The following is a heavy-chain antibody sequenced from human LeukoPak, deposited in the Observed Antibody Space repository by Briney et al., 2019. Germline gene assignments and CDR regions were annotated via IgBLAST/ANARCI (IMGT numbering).Heavy chain of an antibody. J-gene: IGHJ3*02. CDR3: ARETSVTQNDAFDI. V-gene: IGHV1-69*13. CDR2: IIPIFGTA. Sequence: SVKVSCKASGGTFSSYAISWVRQAPGQGLEWMGGIIPIFGTANYAQKFQGRVTITADESTSTAYMELSSLRSEDTAVYYCARETSVTQNDAFDIWGQGTMVTVSS. CDR1: GGTFSSYA. D-gene: IGHD4-17*01.